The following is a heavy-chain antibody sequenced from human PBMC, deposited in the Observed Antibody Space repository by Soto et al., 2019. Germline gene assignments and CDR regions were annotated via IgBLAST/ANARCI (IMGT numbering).Heavy chain of an antibody. D-gene: IGHD6-6*01. V-gene: IGHV3-7*01. Sequence: GGSLRLSCAASKFTFSNYWMSWVRQAPGKGLEWVANIKQDGSEKYYMDSVKGRFTISRDNAKNSLYLQMNSLRAEDTAVYYCATAAARPGLFDYWDQGTRVTVSS. J-gene: IGHJ4*02. CDR2: IKQDGSEK. CDR3: ATAAARPGLFDY. CDR1: KFTFSNYW.